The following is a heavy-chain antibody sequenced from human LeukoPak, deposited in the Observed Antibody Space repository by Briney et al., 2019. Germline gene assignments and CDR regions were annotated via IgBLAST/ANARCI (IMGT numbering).Heavy chain of an antibody. Sequence: PSETLSLTCAVYGGSFSGYYWSWIRQPPGKGLEWIGEINHSGSTNYNPSLKSRVTISVDTSKNQFSLKLSSVTAADTAVYYCARDRGRWFGDAFDIWGQGTMVTVSS. CDR1: GGSFSGYY. CDR3: ARDRGRWFGDAFDI. CDR2: INHSGST. V-gene: IGHV4-34*01. J-gene: IGHJ3*02. D-gene: IGHD3-10*01.